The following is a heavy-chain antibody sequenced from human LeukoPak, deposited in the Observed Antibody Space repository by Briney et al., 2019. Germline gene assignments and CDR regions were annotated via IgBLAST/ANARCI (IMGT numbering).Heavy chain of an antibody. J-gene: IGHJ3*02. Sequence: PGGSLRLSCAASGFTFSSYSMNWVRQAPGKGLEWVSSISSSSYIYYADSVKGRFTISRDNAKNSLYLQMNSLRAEDTAVYYCARAYCSGGSCYSWVSAFDIWGQGTMVTVSS. V-gene: IGHV3-21*01. CDR1: GFTFSSYS. CDR2: ISSSSYI. D-gene: IGHD2-15*01. CDR3: ARAYCSGGSCYSWVSAFDI.